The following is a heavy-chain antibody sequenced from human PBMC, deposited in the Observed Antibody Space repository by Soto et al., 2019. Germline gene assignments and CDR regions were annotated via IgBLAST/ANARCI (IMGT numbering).Heavy chain of an antibody. CDR2: ISYDGSNK. V-gene: IGHV3-30*18. D-gene: IGHD3-10*01. CDR1: GFTFSSYG. Sequence: QVQLVESGGGVVQPGRSLRLSCAASGFTFSSYGMHWVRQAPGKGLEWVAVISYDGSNKYYADSVKGRFTISRDNSKNTLYLQMNSLRAEDTAVYYCAKNHYYGSGSYYNVSGYWGQGTLVTVSS. CDR3: AKNHYYGSGSYYNVSGY. J-gene: IGHJ4*02.